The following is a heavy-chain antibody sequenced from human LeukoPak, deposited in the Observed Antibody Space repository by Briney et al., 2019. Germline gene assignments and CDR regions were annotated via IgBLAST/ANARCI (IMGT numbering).Heavy chain of an antibody. Sequence: GGSLRLSCSASGFTFSDYWMMWVRQAPGKGLEWVGNIRQDDSEKNYVDSVKGRFTISRDNAKNSLYLQMNSLSAEDTAVYYCARDQRAYTEDAFDIWGQGTMVTVSS. CDR3: ARDQRAYTEDAFDI. CDR1: GFTFSDYW. J-gene: IGHJ3*02. V-gene: IGHV3-7*01. CDR2: IRQDDSEK. D-gene: IGHD2-2*02.